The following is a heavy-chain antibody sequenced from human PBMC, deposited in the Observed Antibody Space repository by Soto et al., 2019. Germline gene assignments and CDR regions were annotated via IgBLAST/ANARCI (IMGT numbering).Heavy chain of an antibody. V-gene: IGHV4-59*08. J-gene: IGHJ4*02. Sequence: PSETLSLTCTVSGGSLSSYYWSWIRQPPGKGLEWIGYIYASGSTNYNPSLKSRVTISVDTSKNQFSLKLSSVTAADTAVYYCARQAIGWITQFDYWGQGTLVTVSS. D-gene: IGHD3-10*01. CDR1: GGSLSSYY. CDR2: IYASGST. CDR3: ARQAIGWITQFDY.